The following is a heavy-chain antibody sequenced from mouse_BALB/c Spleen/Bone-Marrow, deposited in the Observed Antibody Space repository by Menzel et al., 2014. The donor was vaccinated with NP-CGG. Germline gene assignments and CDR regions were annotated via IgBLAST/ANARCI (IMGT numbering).Heavy chain of an antibody. D-gene: IGHD1-2*01. J-gene: IGHJ4*01. Sequence: EVQRVESGGGLVQPGGSRKLSCAASGFTFSSFGMRWVRQAPEKGLEWVAYISSGSSTIYYADTVKGRFTISRDNPKNTLFLQMTSLRSEDTAMYYCARSLLRLSYAMDYWGQGTSVTVSS. CDR2: ISSGSSTI. CDR3: ARSLLRLSYAMDY. CDR1: GFTFSSFG. V-gene: IGHV5-17*02.